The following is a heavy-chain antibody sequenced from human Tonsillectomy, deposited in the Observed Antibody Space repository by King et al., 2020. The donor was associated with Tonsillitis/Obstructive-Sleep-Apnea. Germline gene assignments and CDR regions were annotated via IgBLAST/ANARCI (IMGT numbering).Heavy chain of an antibody. V-gene: IGHV4-34*01. CDR3: AREPPRGSSRWSDFDY. CDR2: INHSGST. Sequence: VQLQQWGAGLLKPSETLSLTCAVYGGSFSGYYWSWIRQPPGKGLEWIGEINHSGSTNYNPSLKSRVTISVDTSKNQFSLKLSSVTAADTAVYYCAREPPRGSSRWSDFDYWGQGTLVTVSS. CDR1: GGSFSGYY. D-gene: IGHD6-13*01. J-gene: IGHJ4*02.